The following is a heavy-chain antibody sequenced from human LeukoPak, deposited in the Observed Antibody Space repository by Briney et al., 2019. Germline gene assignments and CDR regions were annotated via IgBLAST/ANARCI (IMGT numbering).Heavy chain of an antibody. Sequence: ASVKVSCKPSGYTFTDSYIHWVRQAPGVGLQWMGWISPNNGDTKYAEDFQDRVTMTRDTSINTAYMELTGLTPDDTAVYCCVRSPIGASAYWGRGTLVTVSS. V-gene: IGHV1-2*02. CDR2: ISPNNGDT. CDR3: VRSPIGASAY. D-gene: IGHD3-10*01. CDR1: GYTFTDSY. J-gene: IGHJ4*02.